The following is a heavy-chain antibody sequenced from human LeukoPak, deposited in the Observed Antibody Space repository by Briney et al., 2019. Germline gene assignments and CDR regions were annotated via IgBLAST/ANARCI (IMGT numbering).Heavy chain of an antibody. D-gene: IGHD2-15*01. J-gene: IGHJ4*02. CDR1: GGSISSGSYY. CDR2: IYTSGST. V-gene: IGHV4-61*02. CDR3: ARDGEKDRPSSYFDY. Sequence: SQTLSLTCTVSGGSISSGSYYWSWIRQPAGKGLEWIGRIYTSGSTNYNPSLKSRVTISVDTSKNQFSLKLSSVTAADTAVYYCARDGEKDRPSSYFDYWGQGTLVTVSS.